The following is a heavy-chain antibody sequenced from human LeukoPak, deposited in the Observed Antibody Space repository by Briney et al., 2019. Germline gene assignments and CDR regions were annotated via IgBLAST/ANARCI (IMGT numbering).Heavy chain of an antibody. CDR1: GASFSGDY. Sequence: ETLSLTCGVSGASFSGDYWSWSRQPPGKGLEWIGEINHSGGTNYNPSLKSRVTISVDTSKKQFSLNLRSVTAEDTAVYYCATDRYYGSGSYYKFDYWGQGTLVTASS. J-gene: IGHJ4*02. V-gene: IGHV4-34*01. CDR3: ATDRYYGSGSYYKFDY. CDR2: INHSGGT. D-gene: IGHD3-10*01.